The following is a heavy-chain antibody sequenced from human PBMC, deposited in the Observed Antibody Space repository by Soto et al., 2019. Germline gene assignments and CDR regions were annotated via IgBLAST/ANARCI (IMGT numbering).Heavy chain of an antibody. Sequence: QVQLQESGPGLVKPSQTLSLTCTVSGGSISSGGYYWSWIRQHPGKGLEWIGYIYYSGSTYYNPSLKVRVTISVDTSKNQFSLKLSSVTAADTAVYYCARFDSGGGWFDPWGQGTLVTVSS. CDR3: ARFDSGGGWFDP. CDR2: IYYSGST. J-gene: IGHJ5*02. CDR1: GGSISSGGYY. D-gene: IGHD1-26*01. V-gene: IGHV4-31*03.